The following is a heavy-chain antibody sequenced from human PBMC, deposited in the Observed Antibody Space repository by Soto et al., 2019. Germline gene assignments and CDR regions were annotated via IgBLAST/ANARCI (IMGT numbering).Heavy chain of an antibody. CDR3: ARRISSFDYGHFDY. CDR2: IYPGDSDT. D-gene: IGHD3-10*01. V-gene: IGHV5-51*01. J-gene: IGHJ4*02. Sequence: GASLKISGKASGYSSTTYWIGWVRQMPGKGLEWMGIIYPGDSDTRYSPSFQGQVTISADKSISTAYLQWSSLKASDTAMYYCARRISSFDYGHFDYWGQGTLVTVSS. CDR1: GYSSTTYW.